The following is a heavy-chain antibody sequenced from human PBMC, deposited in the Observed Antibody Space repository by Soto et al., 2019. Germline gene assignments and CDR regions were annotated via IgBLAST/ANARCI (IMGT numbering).Heavy chain of an antibody. CDR1: GFSFSNYW. V-gene: IGHV3-7*01. Sequence: GGSLRLSCAASGFSFSNYWINWLRQAPGKGLEWVANINEDGSEMKYGDSVKGRFTISRDNAKNSLYLQMNGLRVEETAVYYCARAGGWWGLDSWGQGTLVTVSS. CDR3: ARAGGWWGLDS. J-gene: IGHJ4*02. D-gene: IGHD2-15*01. CDR2: INEDGSEM.